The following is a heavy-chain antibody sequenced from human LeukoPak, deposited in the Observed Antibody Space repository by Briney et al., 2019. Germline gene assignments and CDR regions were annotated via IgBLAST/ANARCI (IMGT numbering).Heavy chain of an antibody. J-gene: IGHJ4*02. CDR1: GFTFSSYA. CDR3: ARDIRYSSRISDY. V-gene: IGHV3-30*04. CDR2: ISYDGSNK. Sequence: GGSLRLSCAASGFTFSSYAMHWVRQAPGKGLEWVAVISYDGSNKYYADSVKGRFTISRDNSKNTLYLQMNSLRAEDTAVYYCARDIRYSSRISDYWGQGTLVTVSS. D-gene: IGHD5-18*01.